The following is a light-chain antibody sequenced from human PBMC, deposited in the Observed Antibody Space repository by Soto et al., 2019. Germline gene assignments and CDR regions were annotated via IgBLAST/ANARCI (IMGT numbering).Light chain of an antibody. J-gene: IGLJ1*01. CDR2: DVT. CDR1: GSDVGGYNY. CDR3: SSYTTSNTRQIV. Sequence: QSALTLPACVSGYPGQSITISCAGTGSDVGGYNYVSWYQHHPGKAPKLIIYDVTNRPSGVSNPFSGSKSGNTASLTISGLQPEDEADYYCSSYTTSNTRQIVFGTGTKVTVL. V-gene: IGLV2-14*03.